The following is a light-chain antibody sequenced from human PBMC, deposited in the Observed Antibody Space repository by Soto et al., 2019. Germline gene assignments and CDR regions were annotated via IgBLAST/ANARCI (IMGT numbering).Light chain of an antibody. CDR2: AVS. Sequence: QSVLTQPRSVSGSPGQSVTISCTRTSSYIGPYDHVAWYQQHPGKAPKLIIFAVSKRPSGVPDRFSGSKSGNTASLTIFGLQAEDEADYYCSSYAGNYIYVFATGTKVTVL. V-gene: IGLV2-11*01. J-gene: IGLJ1*01. CDR1: SSYIGPYDH. CDR3: SSYAGNYIYV.